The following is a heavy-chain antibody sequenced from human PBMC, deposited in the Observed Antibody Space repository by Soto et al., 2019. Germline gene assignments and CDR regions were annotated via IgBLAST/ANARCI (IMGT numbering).Heavy chain of an antibody. CDR3: AKVSLPPYYFDY. CDR1: GFTFSNYA. V-gene: IGHV3-23*01. CDR2: ISNSGGST. Sequence: EVQLLDSGGGLVQPGGSLRLSCAASGFTFSNYAMRWVRQAPGKGLEWVPAISNSGGSTYYTDSLKGLFTISRDNSKNKLYLQMNSLRAEDTAVYYFAKVSLPPYYFDYGGQGTLVTVYS. J-gene: IGHJ4*02.